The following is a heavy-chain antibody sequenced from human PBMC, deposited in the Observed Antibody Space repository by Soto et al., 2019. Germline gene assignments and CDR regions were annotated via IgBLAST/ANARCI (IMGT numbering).Heavy chain of an antibody. D-gene: IGHD6-13*01. V-gene: IGHV4-34*01. Sequence: SETLSLTCAFSVVSFSGYYWSCIRHPPGKWLEWIGEIRHSGSTNYNPPLKSRVTISVDTSNNQFSLKLSSVTAADTAVYYCAARGSLYSSSWTDDYLGQGILVTVSS. J-gene: IGHJ4*02. CDR1: VVSFSGYY. CDR3: AARGSLYSSSWTDDY. CDR2: IRHSGST.